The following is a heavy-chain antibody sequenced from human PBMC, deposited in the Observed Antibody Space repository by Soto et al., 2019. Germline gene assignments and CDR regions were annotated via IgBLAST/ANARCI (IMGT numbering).Heavy chain of an antibody. CDR2: ISSSSSYI. V-gene: IGHV3-21*01. CDR1: GFTFSSYS. Sequence: GGSLRLSCAASGFTFSSYSMNWVRQAPGKGLEWVSSISSSSSYIYYADSVKGRFTISRDNAKNSLYLQMNNLRAEDTAVYYCARVSSSGYYYFDYWGQGTLVTVSS. J-gene: IGHJ4*02. CDR3: ARVSSSGYYYFDY. D-gene: IGHD3-22*01.